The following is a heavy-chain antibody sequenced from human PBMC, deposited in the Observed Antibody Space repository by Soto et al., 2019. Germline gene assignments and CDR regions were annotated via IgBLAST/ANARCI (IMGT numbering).Heavy chain of an antibody. CDR3: ARGGRTYYDILTGSQNWFDP. V-gene: IGHV1-69*13. D-gene: IGHD3-9*01. Sequence: SVKVSCKASGGTFSSYAISWVRQAPGQGLEWMGGIIPIFGTANYAQKFQGRVTITADESTSTAYMELSSLRSEDTAVYYCARGGRTYYDILTGSQNWFDPWGQGTLVTVSS. CDR2: IIPIFGTA. CDR1: GGTFSSYA. J-gene: IGHJ5*02.